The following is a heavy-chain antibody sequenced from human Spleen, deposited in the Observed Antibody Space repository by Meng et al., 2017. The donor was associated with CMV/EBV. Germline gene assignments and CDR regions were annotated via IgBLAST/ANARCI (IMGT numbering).Heavy chain of an antibody. CDR2: ISYDGSNK. V-gene: IGHV3-30-3*01. CDR3: ARDGDYGANWGPIDY. D-gene: IGHD4-23*01. CDR1: GFTFSDYA. Sequence: GGSLRLSCAASGFTFSDYAMHWVRQAPGKGLEWMAVISYDGSNKHYADSVKGRFTISRDNSKNTLSLQMHSLRTEDTAVYYCARDGDYGANWGPIDYWGQGTLVTVS. J-gene: IGHJ4*02.